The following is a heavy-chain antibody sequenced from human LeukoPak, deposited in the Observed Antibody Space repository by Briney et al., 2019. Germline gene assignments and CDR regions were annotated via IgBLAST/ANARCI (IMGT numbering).Heavy chain of an antibody. D-gene: IGHD6-19*01. V-gene: IGHV3-74*01. CDR1: GFTFSSHW. J-gene: IGHJ4*02. CDR3: AKNNGWFHLAQ. CDR2: INSDGSST. Sequence: GGSLRLSCAASGFTFSSHWMHWVRQAPGKGLVWVSRINSDGSSTDYADSVKGRFTISRDNTKNTLYLQMNSLRAEDTAVYYCAKNNGWFHLAQWGQGTLVTVSS.